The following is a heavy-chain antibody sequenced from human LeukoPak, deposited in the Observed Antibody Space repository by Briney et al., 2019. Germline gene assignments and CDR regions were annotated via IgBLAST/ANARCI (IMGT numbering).Heavy chain of an antibody. CDR1: GYTFTSYY. J-gene: IGHJ5*02. CDR3: ARGLGSSWTPSWFDP. CDR2: ITVYNGNT. Sequence: GASVKVSCKASGYTFTSYYMHWVRQAPGQGPEWMGWITVYNGNTIYPQKLQGRVTVTTDTSTSTAYMELRSLTSDDTAMYYCARGLGSSWTPSWFDPWGQGTLVTVSS. V-gene: IGHV1-18*04. D-gene: IGHD6-13*01.